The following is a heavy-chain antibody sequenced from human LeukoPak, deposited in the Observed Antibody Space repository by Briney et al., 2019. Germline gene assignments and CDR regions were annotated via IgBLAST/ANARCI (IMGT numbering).Heavy chain of an antibody. D-gene: IGHD6-13*01. J-gene: IGHJ4*02. V-gene: IGHV3-9*01. CDR2: ISWNSGSI. CDR3: AKDIEYSSSW. CDR1: GFTFDDYA. Sequence: PGRSLRLSCAASGFTFDDYAMHWVRQAPGKGLEWVSGISWNSGSIGYADSVKGRFTISRDNAKNSLYLQMNSLRAEDTALYYCAKDIEYSSSWWGQGTLVTVSS.